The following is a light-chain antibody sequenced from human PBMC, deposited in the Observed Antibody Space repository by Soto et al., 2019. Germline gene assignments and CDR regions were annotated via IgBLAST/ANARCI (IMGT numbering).Light chain of an antibody. V-gene: IGLV7-43*01. J-gene: IGLJ3*02. CDR3: LLYFGANWV. CDR2: STN. Sequence: QAVVPQEPSLTVSPGGPVTLTCASSTGAVTSGFYPNWFQQKPRQAPRPLIYSTNKKHSWNPARFSGSLLGGKAALTLSGVQPEDEAEYYCLLYFGANWVFGGGTQLTVL. CDR1: TGAVTSGFY.